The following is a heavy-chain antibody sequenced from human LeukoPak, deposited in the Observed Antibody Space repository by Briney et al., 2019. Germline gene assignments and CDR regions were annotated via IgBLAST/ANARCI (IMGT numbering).Heavy chain of an antibody. CDR1: GGTFSSYA. Sequence: GASVKVSCKASGGTFSSYAISWVRQAPGQGLEWMGGIIPIFGTANYAQKFQGRVTITADESTSTAYMELSSLRSEDTAVYYCAVGPYGSGSYGRFDAFDIWGQGTMVTVSS. CDR2: IIPIFGTA. CDR3: AVGPYGSGSYGRFDAFDI. D-gene: IGHD3-10*01. V-gene: IGHV1-69*13. J-gene: IGHJ3*02.